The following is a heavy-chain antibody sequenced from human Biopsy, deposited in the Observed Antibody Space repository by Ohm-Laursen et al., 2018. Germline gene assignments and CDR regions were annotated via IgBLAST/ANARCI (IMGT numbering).Heavy chain of an antibody. D-gene: IGHD2-21*02. CDR3: ARPRGTATAIADGLDY. Sequence: ASVKVSCKASGYTFISFGITWVRQAPGQGLEWVGYIGGGNGDTKYAQKFQGRVTMTRDTSTSTVYMELSGLTSDDTAVYYCARPRGTATAIADGLDYWGQGTLVTVSS. CDR2: IGGGNGDT. V-gene: IGHV1-18*01. CDR1: GYTFISFG. J-gene: IGHJ4*02.